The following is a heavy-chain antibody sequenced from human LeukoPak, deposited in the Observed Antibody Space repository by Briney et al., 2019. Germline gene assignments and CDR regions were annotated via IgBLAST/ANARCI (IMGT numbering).Heavy chain of an antibody. J-gene: IGHJ4*02. Sequence: SDTLSPTCSVYGRSLSGYYWSWIPQPPGKGLEWIGEINHSGTTNNNPSLKSQVTISVDTSKTQFSLKLSSGPAADTAVYYCARGFGHGLLFHWRQGTLVTVSS. CDR1: GRSLSGYY. CDR2: INHSGTT. CDR3: ARGFGHGLLFH. D-gene: IGHD3-10*01. V-gene: IGHV4-34*01.